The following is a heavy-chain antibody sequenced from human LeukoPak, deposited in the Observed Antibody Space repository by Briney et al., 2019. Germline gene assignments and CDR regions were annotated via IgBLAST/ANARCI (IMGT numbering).Heavy chain of an antibody. Sequence: GGSLRLSCAASGFTSSTFSISCVRQTPGRGLGWVSSISPYGTYYAESVTGRFTISRDNAKSTLHLQMNSLRSKDTAAYYCSRAHRGWNPPDAFDIWGQGTMVTVSS. D-gene: IGHD1-1*01. CDR1: GFTSSTFS. V-gene: IGHV3-23*01. CDR2: ISPYGT. J-gene: IGHJ3*02. CDR3: SRAHRGWNPPDAFDI.